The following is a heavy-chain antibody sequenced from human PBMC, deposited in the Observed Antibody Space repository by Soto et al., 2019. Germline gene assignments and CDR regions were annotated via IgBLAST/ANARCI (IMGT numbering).Heavy chain of an antibody. V-gene: IGHV1-69*01. Sequence: QVQLVQSGAEVKKPGSSVKVSCKASGNTFSKYAISWVRQAPGQGLEWMGGLIPILGTTKYAQKFQGRVTITAAESTRTAYMELSSVRLEDTAVYYCARDSHDYIWGSYRNGMDVWGQGTTVSVSS. CDR1: GNTFSKYA. D-gene: IGHD3-16*02. CDR3: ARDSHDYIWGSYRNGMDV. CDR2: LIPILGTT. J-gene: IGHJ6*02.